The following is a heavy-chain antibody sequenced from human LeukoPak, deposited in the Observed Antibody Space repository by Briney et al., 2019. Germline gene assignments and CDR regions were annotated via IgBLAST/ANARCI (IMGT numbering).Heavy chain of an antibody. CDR1: GYTFTSYA. CDR2: INAGNGNT. V-gene: IGHV1-3*01. Sequence: ASVKVSCKASGYTFTSYAMHWVRQAPGQRLEWMGWINAGNGNTKYSQKFQGRVTITRDTSASTAYMELSSLSSEDTAVYYCARDLVSSRATGPWGYWGQGTLVTVSS. D-gene: IGHD6-13*01. J-gene: IGHJ4*02. CDR3: ARDLVSSRATGPWGY.